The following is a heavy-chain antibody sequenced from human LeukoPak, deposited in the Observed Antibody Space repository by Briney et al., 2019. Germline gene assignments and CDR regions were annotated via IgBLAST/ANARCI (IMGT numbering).Heavy chain of an antibody. V-gene: IGHV3-53*04. D-gene: IGHD2-2*01. J-gene: IGHJ6*02. CDR2: IYSGGST. CDR1: GFTVSSNY. CDR3: ARDGRYCIITSCYGYYGMDV. Sequence: GGSLRLSCAASGFTVSSNYMSWVRQAPGKRLEWVSGIYSGGSTYYADSVKGRFTISRQNSKNTLDLQMNSLRPEDTAVYYCARDGRYCIITSCYGYYGMDVWGQGTTVTVSS.